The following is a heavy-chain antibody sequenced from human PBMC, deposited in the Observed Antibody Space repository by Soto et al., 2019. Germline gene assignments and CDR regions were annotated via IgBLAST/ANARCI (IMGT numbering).Heavy chain of an antibody. CDR1: GYRFTTYD. CDR2: INPTGGST. V-gene: IGHV1-46*01. Sequence: QAHLVQSGAEVRKPGASVKVSCKTSGYRFTTYDIHWVRQAPGHGLEWMAIINPTGGSTNYAQKFRGRITLTMDTSTSTVYMELSSLRSEDTAVYYCARDLAAGDLWGQGTLVPVSS. CDR3: ARDLAAGDL. J-gene: IGHJ4*02. D-gene: IGHD2-21*01.